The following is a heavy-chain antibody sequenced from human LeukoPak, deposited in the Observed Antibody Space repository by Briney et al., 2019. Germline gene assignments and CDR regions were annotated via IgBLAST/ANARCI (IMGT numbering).Heavy chain of an antibody. CDR3: ARRRSGSSGPPSDH. D-gene: IGHD6-6*01. V-gene: IGHV1-8*01. CDR2: MNPNSGNT. Sequence: ASVTVSCKASGYTFTSYDINWVRQAAGQGLEWMGWMNPNSGNTGYAQKFQGRVNMTRNTSISTAYMELSSLESEDTAVYYCARRRSGSSGPPSDHWGQGTLVTVSS. CDR1: GYTFTSYD. J-gene: IGHJ4*02.